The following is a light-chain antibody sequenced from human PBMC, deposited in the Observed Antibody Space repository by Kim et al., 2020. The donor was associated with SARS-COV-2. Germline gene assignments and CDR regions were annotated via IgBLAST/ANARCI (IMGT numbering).Light chain of an antibody. Sequence: QPVLTQSSSASTSLGSSVKLTCTLSSGHSSYIIAWHQQQPGKAPRYLMKLEGSGSYNKGSGVPDRFSGSSSGADRYLTISNLQSEDEADYYCGTWDSNTWVFGGGTQLTVL. V-gene: IGLV4-60*03. CDR3: GTWDSNTWV. J-gene: IGLJ3*02. CDR1: SGHSSYI. CDR2: LEGSGSY.